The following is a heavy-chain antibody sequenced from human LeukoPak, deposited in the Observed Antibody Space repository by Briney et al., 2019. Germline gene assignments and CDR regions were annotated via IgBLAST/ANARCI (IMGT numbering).Heavy chain of an antibody. CDR3: AARSYYNWFDP. V-gene: IGHV4-34*01. J-gene: IGHJ5*02. CDR2: INHGGST. D-gene: IGHD1-26*01. CDR1: GGSFSDYY. Sequence: SETLSLTCAVYGGSFSDYYWTWIRQPPGKGLEWVGEINHGGSTNYNPSLTSRITISVDTSKNHFSLKLSSVTAADTAVYYCAARSYYNWFDPWGQGTLVTVSS.